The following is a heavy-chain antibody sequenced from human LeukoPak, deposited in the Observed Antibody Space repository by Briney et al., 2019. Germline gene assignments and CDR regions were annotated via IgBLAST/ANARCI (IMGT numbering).Heavy chain of an antibody. CDR2: ISYDGSNK. CDR1: GFTFSSYA. V-gene: IGHV3-30*04. CDR3: VRGGGYCSGGSCYRNYYFDY. Sequence: PGRSLRLSCAASGFTFSSYAMHWVRQAPGKGLEWVAVISYDGSNKYYADSVKGRFTISRDNSKNTLYLQMNSLRAEDTAVYYCVRGGGYCSGGSCYRNYYFDYWGQGTLVTVSS. J-gene: IGHJ4*02. D-gene: IGHD2-15*01.